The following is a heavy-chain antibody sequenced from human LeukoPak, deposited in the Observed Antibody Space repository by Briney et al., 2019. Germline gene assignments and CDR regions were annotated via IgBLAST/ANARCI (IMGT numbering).Heavy chain of an antibody. CDR1: GGSFSGYY. Sequence: SETLSLTCAVYGGSFSGYYWSWIRQPPGKGLEWIGEINHSGSTNYNPSLKSRVTISVDTSKNQFSLKLSSVTAADTAVYYCARHPWRRNYYDSSGYPFDYWGQGTLVTVSS. V-gene: IGHV4-34*01. CDR3: ARHPWRRNYYDSSGYPFDY. D-gene: IGHD3-22*01. CDR2: INHSGST. J-gene: IGHJ4*02.